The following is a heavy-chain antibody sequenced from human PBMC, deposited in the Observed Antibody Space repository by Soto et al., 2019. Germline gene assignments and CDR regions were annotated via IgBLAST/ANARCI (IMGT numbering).Heavy chain of an antibody. CDR3: EIKAGRDVSNGDY. J-gene: IGHJ4*02. CDR2: IIPIFGTP. D-gene: IGHD2-15*01. Sequence: QVQLVQSGAEVKKPGSSVKVSCKGSGGIFTRYDIRWVRQAPGQGLEWMGAIIPIFGTPNYALKFQGRVTITADASTSSAYIELSILRSEDTSIYSCEIKAGRDVSNGDYWREETIDTVSS. CDR1: GGIFTRYD. V-gene: IGHV1-69*01.